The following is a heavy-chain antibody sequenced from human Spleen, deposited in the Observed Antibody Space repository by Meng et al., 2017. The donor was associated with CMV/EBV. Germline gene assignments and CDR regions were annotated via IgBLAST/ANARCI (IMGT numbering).Heavy chain of an antibody. CDR1: TFTGYY. Sequence: TFTGYYIHWVRQAPGQGIEWMGSINPNSGGTTYAQNFKGRVTMTRDTSISTAYMDLCRLRFDDTAVYYCAKEGRGYIDGKIVATFDPWGQGTLVTVSS. V-gene: IGHV1-2*02. J-gene: IGHJ5*02. CDR2: INPNSGGT. CDR3: AKEGRGYIDGKIVATFDP. D-gene: IGHD2/OR15-2a*01.